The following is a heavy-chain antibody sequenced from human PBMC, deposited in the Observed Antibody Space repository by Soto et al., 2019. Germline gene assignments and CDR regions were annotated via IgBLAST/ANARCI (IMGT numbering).Heavy chain of an antibody. Sequence: QVQLVQSGAEAKKPGASVKVSCKASGYTFTSYGISWVRQAPGQGLEWMGWISAYNGNTNYAQKLQGRVTMTTDTSTSTAYMELRSLRSDDTAVYYCVRVLGYDILTGPNIDYWGQGTLVTVSS. V-gene: IGHV1-18*01. CDR3: VRVLGYDILTGPNIDY. J-gene: IGHJ4*02. CDR1: GYTFTSYG. CDR2: ISAYNGNT. D-gene: IGHD3-9*01.